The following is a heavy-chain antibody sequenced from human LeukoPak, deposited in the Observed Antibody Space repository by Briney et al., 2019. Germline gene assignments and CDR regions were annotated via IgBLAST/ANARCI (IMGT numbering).Heavy chain of an antibody. Sequence: GGSLRLSCAVSGFTFSSYAMSWVRQAPGKGLEWVSAISGSGGGTFYADSVRGRFTISRDNSKNTVYLQMNSLRAEDTAVYYCAKSNGYGLVDIWGQGTMVTVSS. CDR3: AKSNGYGLVDI. CDR2: ISGSGGGT. D-gene: IGHD3-10*01. V-gene: IGHV3-23*01. J-gene: IGHJ3*02. CDR1: GFTFSSYA.